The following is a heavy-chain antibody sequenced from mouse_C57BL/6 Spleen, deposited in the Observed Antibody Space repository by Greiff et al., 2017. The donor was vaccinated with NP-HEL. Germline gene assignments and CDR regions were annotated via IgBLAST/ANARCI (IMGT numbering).Heavy chain of an antibody. V-gene: IGHV1-74*01. CDR2: IHPSDSDT. J-gene: IGHJ3*01. CDR1: GYTFTSYW. D-gene: IGHD2-4*01. CDR3: APMIRDWFAY. Sequence: QVQLKESGAELVKPGASVKVSCKASGYTFTSYWMHWVKQRPGQGLEWIGRIHPSDSDTNYNQKFKGKATLTVDKSSSTAYMQLSSLTSEDSAVYYCAPMIRDWFAYWGQGTLVTVSA.